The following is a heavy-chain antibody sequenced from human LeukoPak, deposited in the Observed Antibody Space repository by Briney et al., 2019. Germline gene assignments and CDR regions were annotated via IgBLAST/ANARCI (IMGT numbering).Heavy chain of an antibody. D-gene: IGHD6-6*01. CDR1: GFNFNNHA. J-gene: IGHJ4*02. CDR2: ISYDGTKK. V-gene: IGHV3-30*04. CDR3: AREAEFSSSPTFDS. Sequence: GGSLRLSCAASGFNFNNHALHWVRQAPGKGLERVTLISYDGTKKYYADSVKGRFTVSRDKSSNTVQLQMNSLRPEDTGLYYCAREAEFSSSPTFDSWGQGVLVTVSP.